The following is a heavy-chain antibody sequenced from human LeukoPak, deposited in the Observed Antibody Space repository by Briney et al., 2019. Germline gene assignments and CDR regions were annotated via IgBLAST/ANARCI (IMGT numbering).Heavy chain of an antibody. Sequence: PGGSLRVSCAASGFTFSNYWMNWVRQAPGKGLEWVANIKQDGSDKYYVDSVKGRFTISRDNAKNSLYLQMNSLRAEDTAVYYCAREKGNYDGYYNYYMVVWAEGTTVTVSS. D-gene: IGHD4-11*01. J-gene: IGHJ6*03. CDR2: IKQDGSDK. CDR3: AREKGNYDGYYNYYMVV. V-gene: IGHV3-7*01. CDR1: GFTFSNYW.